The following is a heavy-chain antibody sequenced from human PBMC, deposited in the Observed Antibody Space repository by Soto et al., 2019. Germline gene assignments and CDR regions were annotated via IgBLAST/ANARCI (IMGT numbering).Heavy chain of an antibody. V-gene: IGHV1-46*01. D-gene: IGHD6-19*01. CDR3: ARDYAPVAGTHYYGMDV. Sequence: QVQLVQSGAEVKKPGASVKVSCKASGYTFTSYYMHWVRQAPGQGLEWMGIINPSGGSTSYAQKCQGRVTMTTDTSTSTVYMKLSSLRSEDTAVYYCARDYAPVAGTHYYGMDVWGQGTTVTVSS. CDR2: INPSGGST. J-gene: IGHJ6*02. CDR1: GYTFTSYY.